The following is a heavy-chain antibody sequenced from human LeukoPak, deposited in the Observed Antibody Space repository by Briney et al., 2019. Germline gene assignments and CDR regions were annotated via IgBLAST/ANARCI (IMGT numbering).Heavy chain of an antibody. CDR3: TTDQAVRDSSGYESSAN. V-gene: IGHV3-15*01. CDR2: IKGSNDGTT. D-gene: IGHD5-12*01. J-gene: IGHJ4*02. CDR1: GFNFYYAW. Sequence: GSLRLSCAASGFNFYYAWMSWVRQAPGRGREWVGPIKGSNDGTTDYAAPVQGSFSISTDESKKMVFLQMNSLKTEDTAVYYCTTDQAVRDSSGYESSANWGQGTLVTVS.